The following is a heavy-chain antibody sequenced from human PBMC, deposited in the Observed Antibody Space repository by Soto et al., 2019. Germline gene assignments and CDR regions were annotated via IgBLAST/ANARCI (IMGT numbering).Heavy chain of an antibody. V-gene: IGHV4-30-4*01. Sequence: SETLSLTCTVSGGSISSGDYYWGWIRQPPGKGLEWIGYIYYSGSTYYNPSLKSRVTISVDTSKNQFSLKLSSVTAADTAVYYCARERRLYCSSTSCYPHYYYYYGMDVWGQGTTVTVSS. D-gene: IGHD2-2*01. CDR1: GGSISSGDYY. CDR2: IYYSGST. J-gene: IGHJ6*02. CDR3: ARERRLYCSSTSCYPHYYYYYGMDV.